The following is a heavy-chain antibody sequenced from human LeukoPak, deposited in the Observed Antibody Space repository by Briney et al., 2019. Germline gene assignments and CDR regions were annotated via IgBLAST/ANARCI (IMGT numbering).Heavy chain of an antibody. CDR1: GFTFSSYE. V-gene: IGHV3-48*03. Sequence: GGSLRLSCAASGFTFSSYEMNWVRQAPGKGLEWVSYISSSGSTIYYADSVKGRFTISRDNAKNSLYLQMNSLRAEDTAVYYCARGDTAMVRYYYYYYMDVWGKGTTVTISS. CDR3: ARGDTAMVRYYYYYYMDV. D-gene: IGHD5-18*01. CDR2: ISSSGSTI. J-gene: IGHJ6*03.